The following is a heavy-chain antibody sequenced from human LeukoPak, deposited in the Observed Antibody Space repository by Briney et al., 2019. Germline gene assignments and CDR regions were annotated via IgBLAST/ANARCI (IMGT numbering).Heavy chain of an antibody. CDR2: IWCDGSDK. J-gene: IGHJ4*02. CDR3: ARGPRGTSGWYFDY. D-gene: IGHD6-19*01. V-gene: IGHV3-33*01. Sequence: PGRSLRLSCAASGFRFGNYGMHWVRQAPGKGLEWVAIIWCDGSDKYYSDSVKGRFTISRDNSKNTLYLQMNSLRAEDTAVYFCARGPRGTSGWYFDYWGQGTLVTVSS. CDR1: GFRFGNYG.